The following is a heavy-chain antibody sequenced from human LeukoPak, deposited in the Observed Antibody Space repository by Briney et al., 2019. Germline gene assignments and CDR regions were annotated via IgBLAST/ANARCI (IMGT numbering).Heavy chain of an antibody. Sequence: GGSLRLSCAASGFTVSSNYMSWVRQAPGKGLEWVSVIYSGGSTYYADSVKGRFTISRDNSKNTLYLQMNSLRAEDTAVYYCARDAPFTGYVSSVTMRYWGQGTLVTVSS. V-gene: IGHV3-66*01. CDR2: IYSGGST. CDR1: GFTVSSNY. CDR3: ARDAPFTGYVSSVTMRY. J-gene: IGHJ4*02. D-gene: IGHD3-22*01.